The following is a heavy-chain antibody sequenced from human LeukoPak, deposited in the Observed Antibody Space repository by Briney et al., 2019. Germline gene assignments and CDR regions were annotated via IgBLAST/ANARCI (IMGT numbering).Heavy chain of an antibody. Sequence: PGWSLTLSCAASVFTFSTYAMSWVRQAPGKGLEWVSAISGSGGRTYYADSVKGRFTISRDNSKNTLYLQMDSLRAEDTAVYYCAKERLSSGYFDYWGQGTLVTVSS. CDR3: AKERLSSGYFDY. J-gene: IGHJ4*02. D-gene: IGHD3-22*01. CDR1: VFTFSTYA. CDR2: ISGSGGRT. V-gene: IGHV3-23*01.